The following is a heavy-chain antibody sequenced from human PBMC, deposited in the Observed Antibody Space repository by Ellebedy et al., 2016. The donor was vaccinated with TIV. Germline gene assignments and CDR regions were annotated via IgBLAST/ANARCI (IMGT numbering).Heavy chain of an antibody. V-gene: IGHV4-34*01. CDR3: ASGDCSGGSCYKNDN. J-gene: IGHJ4*02. D-gene: IGHD2-15*01. CDR1: GGSFSGYY. Sequence: SETLSLTCAVYGGSFSGYYWIWNRQPPGKGLEWIGEINHSGSTSYNLSLKSRVTISIDMSKNQFSLKLSSVTAADTAVYYCASGDCSGGSCYKNDNWGQGTLVTVSS. CDR2: INHSGST.